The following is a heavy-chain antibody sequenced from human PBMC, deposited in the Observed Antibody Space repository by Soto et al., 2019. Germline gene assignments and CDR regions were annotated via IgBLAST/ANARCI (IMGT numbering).Heavy chain of an antibody. CDR2: IYYSGST. J-gene: IGHJ6*02. Sequence: SETLSLTSAVSGGSISSGDYYWSWIRQPPGKGLEWIGYIYYSGSTYYNPSLKSRVTISVDTSKNQFSLKLSSVTAADTAVYYCARAGSSYAHYYYGMDVWGQGTTVT. CDR3: ARAGSSYAHYYYGMDV. D-gene: IGHD3-10*01. V-gene: IGHV4-30-4*02. CDR1: GGSISSGDYY.